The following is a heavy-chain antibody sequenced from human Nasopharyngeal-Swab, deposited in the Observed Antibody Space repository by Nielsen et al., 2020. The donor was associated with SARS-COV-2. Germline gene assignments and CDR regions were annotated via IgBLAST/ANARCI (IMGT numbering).Heavy chain of an antibody. V-gene: IGHV4-31*03. CDR1: GGSISSGGYY. Sequence: SETLSLTCTVSGGSISSGGYYWSWIRQHPGKGLEWIGYIYYSGSTYYNPSLKSRVTISVDTSKNQFSLKLSSVTAADTAVYYCARGREYDFWSGYDFDYWGQGTLVTVSS. CDR2: IYYSGST. D-gene: IGHD3-3*01. CDR3: ARGREYDFWSGYDFDY. J-gene: IGHJ4*02.